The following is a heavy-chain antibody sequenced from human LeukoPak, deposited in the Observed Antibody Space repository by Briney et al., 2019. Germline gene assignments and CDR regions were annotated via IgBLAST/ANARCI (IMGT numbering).Heavy chain of an antibody. CDR2: ISDSGGST. D-gene: IGHD6-19*01. J-gene: IGHJ4*02. Sequence: GGSLRLSCAASGFTFSTYGMSWVRQAPGKGLEWVSVISDSGGSTYYADSVKGRFTISRDNSKNTLYLQVNSLRAEDTAVYFCAKRDSSDWHHFDSWGQGTQVTVSS. CDR1: GFTFSTYG. CDR3: AKRDSSDWHHFDS. V-gene: IGHV3-23*01.